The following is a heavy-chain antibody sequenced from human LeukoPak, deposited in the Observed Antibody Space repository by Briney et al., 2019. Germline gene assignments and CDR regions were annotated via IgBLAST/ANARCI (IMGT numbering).Heavy chain of an antibody. V-gene: IGHV3-23*01. CDR1: GFTFSGYA. Sequence: GGSLRLSCAASGFTFSGYAMSWVRQAPGKGLEWVSAISGSGGSTYYADSVKGRFTISRDNSKNTLCLQMNSLRAEDTAVYYCAKALSRVRTEGIDYWGQGTLVTVSS. D-gene: IGHD3-10*01. J-gene: IGHJ4*02. CDR2: ISGSGGST. CDR3: AKALSRVRTEGIDY.